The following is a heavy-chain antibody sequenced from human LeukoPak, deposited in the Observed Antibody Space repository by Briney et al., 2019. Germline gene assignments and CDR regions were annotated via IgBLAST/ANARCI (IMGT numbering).Heavy chain of an antibody. CDR2: INPSGGST. J-gene: IGHJ3*02. CDR3: ARGLYSSGWYVFGDAFDI. D-gene: IGHD6-19*01. V-gene: IGHV1-46*01. Sequence: ASVKVSCKASGYTFTNYYMHWVRQAPGQGLEWMGVINPSGGSTSYAQKFQGRVTMTRDTSTSTVYMELSSLRSEDTAVYYCARGLYSSGWYVFGDAFDIWGQGTMVTVSS. CDR1: GYTFTNYY.